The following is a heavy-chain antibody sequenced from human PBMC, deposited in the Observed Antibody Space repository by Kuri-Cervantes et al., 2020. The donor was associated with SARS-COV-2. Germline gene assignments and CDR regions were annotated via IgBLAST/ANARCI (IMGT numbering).Heavy chain of an antibody. V-gene: IGHV5-51*01. J-gene: IGHJ2*01. CDR1: GYTFSNYW. CDR3: AIRIGYCSSTSCAHTGYSSSWAYWYFDL. Sequence: GGSLRLSCKGSGYTFSNYWIAWVRQMPGKGLEWMGIIYPDDSDIRYSPSFQGQVTISADKSSSTAYLQWSSLKASDTAMYYCAIRIGYCSSTSCAHTGYSSSWAYWYFDLWGRGTLVTVSS. CDR2: IYPDDSDI. D-gene: IGHD2-2*01.